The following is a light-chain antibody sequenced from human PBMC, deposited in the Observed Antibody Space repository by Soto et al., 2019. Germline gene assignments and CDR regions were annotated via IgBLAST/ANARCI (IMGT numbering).Light chain of an antibody. V-gene: IGKV1-9*01. CDR2: AAS. Sequence: DSQMTQSPSTLSASVGDRVTITCRASQGISSYLAWYQQKPGKAPKLLIYAASTLQSGVPSRFSGSGSGTDFTLTISSLEPEDFAVYYCQQRSNWPFTFGPGTKVDIK. CDR1: QGISSY. CDR3: QQRSNWPFT. J-gene: IGKJ3*01.